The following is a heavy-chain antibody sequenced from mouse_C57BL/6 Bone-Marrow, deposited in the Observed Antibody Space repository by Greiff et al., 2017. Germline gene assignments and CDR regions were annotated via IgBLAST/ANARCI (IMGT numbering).Heavy chain of an antibody. V-gene: IGHV10-1*01. J-gene: IGHJ2*01. Sequence: EVKVEESGGGLVQPKGSLKLSCAASGFSFNTYAMNWVRQAPGKGLEWVARIRSKSNNYATYYADSVKDRFTISRDDSESMLYLQMNNLKTEDTAMYYCVRQDDLYYFDYWGQGTTLTVSS. CDR2: IRSKSNNYAT. CDR3: VRQDDLYYFDY. CDR1: GFSFNTYA. D-gene: IGHD2-4*01.